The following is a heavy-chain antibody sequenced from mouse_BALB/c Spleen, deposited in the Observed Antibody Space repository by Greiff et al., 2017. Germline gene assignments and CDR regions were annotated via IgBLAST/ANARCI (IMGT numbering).Heavy chain of an antibody. CDR2: ISSGGSYT. CDR1: GFTFSSYG. Sequence: EVQLQESGGDLVKPGGSLKLSCAASGFTFSSYGMSWVRQTPDKRLEWVATISSGGSYTYYPDSVKGRFTISRDNAKNTLYLQMSSLKSEDTAMYYCARQMGYDSGESYFDYWGQGTTLTVSS. J-gene: IGHJ2*01. CDR3: ARQMGYDSGESYFDY. D-gene: IGHD2-14*01. V-gene: IGHV5-6*01.